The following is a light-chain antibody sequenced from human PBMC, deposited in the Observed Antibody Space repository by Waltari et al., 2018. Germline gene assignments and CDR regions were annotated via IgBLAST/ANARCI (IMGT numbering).Light chain of an antibody. CDR1: SSDVGGYNY. J-gene: IGLJ2*01. CDR3: SSYTSSSTLV. V-gene: IGLV2-14*01. Sequence: QSALTQPASASGSPGQSITISCTGTSSDVGGYNYVSCYQPHPGKAPKLSIYDVSKRPSGVSNRFSGSKSGNTASLTISGLQAEDEADYYCSSYTSSSTLVFGGGTKLTVL. CDR2: DVS.